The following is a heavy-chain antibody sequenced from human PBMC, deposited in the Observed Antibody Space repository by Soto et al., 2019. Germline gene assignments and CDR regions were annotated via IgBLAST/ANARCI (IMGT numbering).Heavy chain of an antibody. CDR1: GFTFDDYG. V-gene: IGHV3-20*01. CDR2: INWNGGST. Sequence: GGSLRLSCAASGFTFDDYGMSWVRQAPGKGLEWVSGINWNGGSTGYADSVKGRFTISRDNAKNSLYLQMNSLRAEDTALYHCARVYYYGSGSYYYFDYWGQGTLVTVSS. CDR3: ARVYYYGSGSYYYFDY. D-gene: IGHD3-10*01. J-gene: IGHJ4*02.